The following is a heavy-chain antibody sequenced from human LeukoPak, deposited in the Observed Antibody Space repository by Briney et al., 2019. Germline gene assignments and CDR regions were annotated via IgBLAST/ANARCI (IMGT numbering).Heavy chain of an antibody. CDR2: FYTSGST. V-gene: IGHV4-61*02. D-gene: IGHD1-26*01. CDR1: GGSITSGSYY. J-gene: IGHJ3*02. CDR3: ARSYSGSLYDAFEI. Sequence: SETLSLTCTVSGGSITSGSYYWSWIRQPAGKGLEWIGRFYTSGSTNYNPSLKSRVTISVDTSKNQFSLKLSSVTAADTAVYYCARSYSGSLYDAFEIWGQGTMVAVSS.